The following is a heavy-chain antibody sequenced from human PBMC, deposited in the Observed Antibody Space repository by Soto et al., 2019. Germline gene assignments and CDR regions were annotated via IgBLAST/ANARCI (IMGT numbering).Heavy chain of an antibody. D-gene: IGHD2-15*01. J-gene: IGHJ3*01. CDR2: ISGSGDST. Sequence: GGSLRLSCAASGSTFSSYAMSWVRQAPGKGLEWVSVISGSGDSTYYADSVKGRFTISRDNSKNTLYVQMNSLRAEDTAVYYCARELGYCIGGNCSMAGVFDFWGQGTMVPVS. CDR1: GSTFSSYA. CDR3: ARELGYCIGGNCSMAGVFDF. V-gene: IGHV3-23*01.